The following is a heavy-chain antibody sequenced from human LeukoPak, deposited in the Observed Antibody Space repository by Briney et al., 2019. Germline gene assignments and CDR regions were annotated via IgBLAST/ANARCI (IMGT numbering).Heavy chain of an antibody. V-gene: IGHV1-8*01. CDR3: ARVVRRRYYYGSGRYFDY. D-gene: IGHD3-10*01. CDR1: GYTFTSYD. J-gene: IGHJ4*02. CDR2: MNPNSGNT. Sequence: ASVKVSCKASGYTFTSYDINWVRQATGQGLEWMGWMNPNSGNTGYAQKFQGRVTMTRNTSISTAYMELSSLRSEDTAVYYCARVVRRRYYYGSGRYFDYWGQGTLVTVSS.